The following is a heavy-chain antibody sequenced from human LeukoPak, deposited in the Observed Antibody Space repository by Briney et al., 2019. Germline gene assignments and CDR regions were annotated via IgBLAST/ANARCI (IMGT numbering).Heavy chain of an antibody. D-gene: IGHD2-15*01. CDR2: IYYSGST. CDR1: GGSISSSSYY. V-gene: IGHV4-39*01. CDR3: ARVVPYYYYMDV. Sequence: SETLSFTCTVSGGSISSSSYYWGWIRQPPGKGLEWIGSIYYSGSTYYNPSLKSRVTISVDTSKNQFSLKLSSVTAADTAVYYCARVVPYYYYMDVWGKGTTVTVSS. J-gene: IGHJ6*03.